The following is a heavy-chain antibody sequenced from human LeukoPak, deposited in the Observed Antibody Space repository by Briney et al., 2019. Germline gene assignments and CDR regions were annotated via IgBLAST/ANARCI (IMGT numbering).Heavy chain of an antibody. D-gene: IGHD2-15*01. CDR2: VSSSGSTI. CDR3: ARDCGGGSCYGPYDAFDI. V-gene: IGHV3-48*03. Sequence: GGSLRLSCAASGFTFSSYEMNWVRQAPGKGLEWVSYVSSSGSTIYYADSVKGRFTISRDNAKNSLYLQMNSLRAEDTAVYYCARDCGGGSCYGPYDAFDIWGQGTMVTVSS. J-gene: IGHJ3*02. CDR1: GFTFSSYE.